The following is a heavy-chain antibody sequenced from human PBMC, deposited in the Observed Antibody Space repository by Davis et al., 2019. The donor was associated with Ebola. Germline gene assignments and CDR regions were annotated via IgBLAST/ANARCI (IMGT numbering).Heavy chain of an antibody. CDR3: ARDNGDPVFDY. CDR2: IYYLGST. CDR1: GGSISSYY. J-gene: IGHJ4*02. Sequence: SETLSLTCTVSGGSISSYYWSWIRQPPGKGLEWIGYIYYLGSTNYNPSLKSRVTISVDTSKNQFSLRLSSVTAADTAVYYCARDNGDPVFDYWGQGTLVTVSS. D-gene: IGHD4-17*01. V-gene: IGHV4-59*12.